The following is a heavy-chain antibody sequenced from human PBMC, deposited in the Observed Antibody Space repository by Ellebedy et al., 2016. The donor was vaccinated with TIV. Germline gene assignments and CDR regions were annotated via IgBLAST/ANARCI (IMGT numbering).Heavy chain of an antibody. D-gene: IGHD4-17*01. CDR3: SRHTDYALDY. CDR1: GFTFSSYW. CDR2: IYSGGST. J-gene: IGHJ4*02. V-gene: IGHV3-66*04. Sequence: GGSLRLSCAASGFTFSSYWMHWVRQAPGKGLEWVSVIYSGGSTYYADPVKGRFTISRDNSKNTLYLQMNSLRAEDTAVYYCSRHTDYALDYWGQGALVTVSS.